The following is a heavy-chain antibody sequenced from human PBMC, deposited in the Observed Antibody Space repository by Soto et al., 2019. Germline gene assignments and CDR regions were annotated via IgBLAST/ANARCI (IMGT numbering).Heavy chain of an antibody. Sequence: SVKVSCKASGGTFSSYTISWVRQAPGQGLEWMGGIIPIFGTANYAQKFQGRFTITADDSTSTAYMEFSSLRSEVTAVYYCARGNHRWLQLWYFDLWGRGTLVTVSS. J-gene: IGHJ2*01. D-gene: IGHD5-12*01. CDR2: IIPIFGTA. CDR1: GGTFSSYT. CDR3: ARGNHRWLQLWYFDL. V-gene: IGHV1-69*13.